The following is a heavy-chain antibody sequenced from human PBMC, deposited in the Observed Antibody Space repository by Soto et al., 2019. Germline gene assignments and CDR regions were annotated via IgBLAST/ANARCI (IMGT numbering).Heavy chain of an antibody. V-gene: IGHV3-30*03. J-gene: IGHJ4*02. Sequence: QVQLVESGGGVVQPGRSLRLSCAASGFPFTSYGMHWVREGTDKGLEWVAIISYDGSDKYYADSVKGRFTISRDNSKNTLYLQMNSLRPEDTALYYCVGGQYYFDYRGQGTLDIVSS. CDR2: ISYDGSDK. D-gene: IGHD3-10*01. CDR3: VGGQYYFDY. CDR1: GFPFTSYG.